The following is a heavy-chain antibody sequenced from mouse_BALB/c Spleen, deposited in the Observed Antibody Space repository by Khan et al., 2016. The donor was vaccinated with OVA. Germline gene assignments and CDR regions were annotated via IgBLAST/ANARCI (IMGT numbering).Heavy chain of an antibody. CDR2: INPSTGYT. Sequence: VQLKQSGAELAKPGASVKMSCKASGYTFINYWILWVKQRPGQGLEWIGYINPSTGYTEYNQNFKDKATLTADKSSSTAYMQLSSLTSEDSAVYYCARRGRRWKVDNWGQGTTLTVSS. V-gene: IGHV1-7*01. CDR3: ARRGRRWKVDN. D-gene: IGHD1-1*01. J-gene: IGHJ2*01. CDR1: GYTFINYW.